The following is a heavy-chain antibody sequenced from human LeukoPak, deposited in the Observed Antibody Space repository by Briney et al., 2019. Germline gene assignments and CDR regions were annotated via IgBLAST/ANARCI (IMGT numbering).Heavy chain of an antibody. V-gene: IGHV3-74*01. D-gene: IGHD6-6*01. J-gene: IGHJ4*02. CDR1: GFTFSNYM. Sequence: GGSLRLSCAASGFTFSNYMMHWVRQAPGKGLVWVSRIKSDGITITYADSVKGRFTISRDNAKNTLYLQMNSLRAEDTAVYYCAKGHSLEYSSSWFDYWGQGTLVTVSS. CDR3: AKGHSLEYSSSWFDY. CDR2: IKSDGITI.